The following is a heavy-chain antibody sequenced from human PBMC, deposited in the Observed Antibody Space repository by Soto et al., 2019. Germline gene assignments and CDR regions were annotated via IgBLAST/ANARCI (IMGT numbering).Heavy chain of an antibody. Sequence: SETLSLTCTVSGGSISNYYCSWIRQPPGKGLEWIGYIFYSGSTNYNPSLKSRVTISVDTSKNQFSLNLSSVTAADTAVYYCARAGAATLSDYWGQGTLVTVSS. D-gene: IGHD2-15*01. CDR1: GGSISNYY. CDR2: IFYSGST. CDR3: ARAGAATLSDY. V-gene: IGHV4-59*01. J-gene: IGHJ4*02.